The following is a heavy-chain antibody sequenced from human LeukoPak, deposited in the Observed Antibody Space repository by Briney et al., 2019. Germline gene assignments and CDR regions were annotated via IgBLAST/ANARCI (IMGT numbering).Heavy chain of an antibody. J-gene: IGHJ3*02. CDR1: GFTFSNYG. CDR3: ARPAYSYGSGDAFDI. CDR2: IRYDGSSK. Sequence: GGSLRLSCAASGFTFSNYGMHWVRQAPGKGLEWVAFIRYDGSSKYYVDSVKGRFTISRDNSKNTLYLQMNSLRAEDAAVYYCARPAYSYGSGDAFDIWGQGTVVTVSS. D-gene: IGHD5-18*01. V-gene: IGHV3-30*02.